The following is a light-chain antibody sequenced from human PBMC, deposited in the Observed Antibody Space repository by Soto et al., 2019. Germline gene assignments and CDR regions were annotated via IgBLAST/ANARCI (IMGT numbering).Light chain of an antibody. J-gene: IGKJ5*01. V-gene: IGKV3-20*01. CDR3: KQYGSSPPIT. CDR1: HSVSSSY. CDR2: GAS. Sequence: GLPQSAGTLSLSQGERATLSCRASHSVSSSYLAWYQQKPGQAPRLLIYGASSRATGIPDRFSGSGSGTDFTLTISSLEPEDFAVYYCKQYGSSPPITFGQRTRLEI.